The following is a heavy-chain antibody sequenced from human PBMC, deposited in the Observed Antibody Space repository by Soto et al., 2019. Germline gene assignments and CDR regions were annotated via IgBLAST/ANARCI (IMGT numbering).Heavy chain of an antibody. CDR2: ISYDGSNR. V-gene: IGHV3-30*18. CDR1: GFTFSSYG. Sequence: QVQLVESGGGVVQPGRSLRLSCAASGFTFSSYGIHWVRQAPGKGLEWVAIISYDGSNRNYADSVKGRFTISRDNSKNKVFLQMNSLRPEDTAVYYCAKDTYYYDTTGYYVYDFWGQGTLVTVSS. J-gene: IGHJ4*02. D-gene: IGHD3-22*01. CDR3: AKDTYYYDTTGYYVYDF.